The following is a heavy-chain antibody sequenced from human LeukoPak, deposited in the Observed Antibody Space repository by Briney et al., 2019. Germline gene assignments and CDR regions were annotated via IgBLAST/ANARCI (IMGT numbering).Heavy chain of an antibody. CDR1: GYTFTSYG. D-gene: IGHD4-23*01. CDR3: ARVGPSGGNSHDYYGMDV. V-gene: IGHV1-18*01. J-gene: IGHJ6*02. CDR2: ISAYNGNT. Sequence: ASVKVSCKASGYTFTSYGISWVRQAPGQGLEWMGWISAYNGNTNYAQKFQGRATITADKSTSTAYMELSSLRSEDTAVYYCARVGPSGGNSHDYYGMDVWGQGTTVTVSS.